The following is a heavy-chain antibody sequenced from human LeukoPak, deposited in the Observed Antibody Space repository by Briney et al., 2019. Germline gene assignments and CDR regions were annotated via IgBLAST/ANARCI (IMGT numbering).Heavy chain of an antibody. CDR3: ARDRGDKGFDY. CDR2: ISSSSSYI. Sequence: GGSLRLSCAASGFTFSCYSMNWVRQAPGKGLEWVSSISSSSSYIYYADSVKGRFTISRDNAKNSLYLQMNSLRAEDTAVYYCARDRGDKGFDYWGQGTLVTVSS. V-gene: IGHV3-21*01. CDR1: GFTFSCYS. J-gene: IGHJ4*02. D-gene: IGHD3-10*01.